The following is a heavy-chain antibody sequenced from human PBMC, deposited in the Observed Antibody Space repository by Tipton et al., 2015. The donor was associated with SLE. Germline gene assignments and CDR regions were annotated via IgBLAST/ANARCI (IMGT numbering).Heavy chain of an antibody. CDR1: GDAITNNNFY. Sequence: TLSLTCTVSGDAITNNNFYWDWVRQPPGKGLEWIGGIFHLGMTYYNPSLESRVTLSVDTSKNQFSLKLTSVTAADTAVYYCARQKTAVEITFDSWGQGALVTVSS. V-gene: IGHV4-39*01. CDR2: IFHLGMT. J-gene: IGHJ4*02. D-gene: IGHD2-21*02. CDR3: ARQKTAVEITFDS.